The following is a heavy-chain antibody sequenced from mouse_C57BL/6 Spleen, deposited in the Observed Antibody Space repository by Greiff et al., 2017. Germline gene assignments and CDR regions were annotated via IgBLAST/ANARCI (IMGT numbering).Heavy chain of an antibody. CDR1: GYAFSSSW. Sequence: QVQLQQSGPELVKPGASVKISCKASGYAFSSSWMNWVKQRPGKGLEWIGRIYPGDGDTNYNGKFKGKATLTADKSSSTAYMQLSSLTSEDSAVYFFARKSYYYGSSYWYFDVWGTGTTVTVSS. CDR2: IYPGDGDT. J-gene: IGHJ1*03. D-gene: IGHD1-1*01. CDR3: ARKSYYYGSSYWYFDV. V-gene: IGHV1-82*01.